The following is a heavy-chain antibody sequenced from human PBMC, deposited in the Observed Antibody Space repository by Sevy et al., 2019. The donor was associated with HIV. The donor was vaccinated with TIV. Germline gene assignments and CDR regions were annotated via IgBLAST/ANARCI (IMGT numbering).Heavy chain of an antibody. V-gene: IGHV4-39*01. CDR1: GGSISSSSYY. Sequence: SETLSLTCTVSGGSISSSSYYWGWIRQPPGKGLEWIGSIYYSGSTYYNPSLKSRVTISVDTSKNQFSPKLSSVTAADTAVYYCARHAVDFDAFDIWGQGTMVTVSS. CDR3: ARHAVDFDAFDI. D-gene: IGHD3-9*01. J-gene: IGHJ3*02. CDR2: IYYSGST.